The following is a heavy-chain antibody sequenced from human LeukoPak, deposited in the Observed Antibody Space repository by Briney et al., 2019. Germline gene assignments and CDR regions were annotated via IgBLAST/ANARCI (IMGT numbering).Heavy chain of an antibody. Sequence: GGSLRLSCAASGFTFDDFAMHWVRQAPGKGLEWVSGISWNSGSLGYADSVKGRFTISRDNAKNSLFLQMNSLRAEDTALYYCARVAYYDILTGPFDIWGQGTMVTVSS. D-gene: IGHD3-9*01. J-gene: IGHJ3*02. CDR1: GFTFDDFA. CDR3: ARVAYYDILTGPFDI. CDR2: ISWNSGSL. V-gene: IGHV3-9*01.